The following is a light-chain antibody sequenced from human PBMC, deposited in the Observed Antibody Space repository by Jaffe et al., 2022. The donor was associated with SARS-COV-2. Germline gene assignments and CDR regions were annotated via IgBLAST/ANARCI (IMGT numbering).Light chain of an antibody. J-gene: IGLJ1*01. Sequence: QSALTQPASVSGSPGQSITISCTGTSSDVGYYKFVSWYQQYPGKAPKLMIYDVTKRPSGVSDRFSGSKSGNTASLTISGLQTEDEADYYCSSYTDATTTRYVFGTGTKVTVL. CDR1: SSDVGYYKF. CDR2: DVT. V-gene: IGLV2-14*03. CDR3: SSYTDATTTRYV.